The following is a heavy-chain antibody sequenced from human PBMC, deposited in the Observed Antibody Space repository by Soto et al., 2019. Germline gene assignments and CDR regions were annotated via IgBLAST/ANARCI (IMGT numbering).Heavy chain of an antibody. Sequence: QVQLVESGGGVVQPGRSLRLSCAASGFTFSSYGMHWVRQAPGKGLEWVAVIWYDGSNQYYADSVKGRFTISRDNSKNTLDLQMDSLRAEDTAVYYCARGSYYDSNGFDPWGQGTLVTVSS. CDR2: IWYDGSNQ. CDR1: GFTFSSYG. V-gene: IGHV3-33*01. J-gene: IGHJ5*02. D-gene: IGHD3-10*01. CDR3: ARGSYYDSNGFDP.